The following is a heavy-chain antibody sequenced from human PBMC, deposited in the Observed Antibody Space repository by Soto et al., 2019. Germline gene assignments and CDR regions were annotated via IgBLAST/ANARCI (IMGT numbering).Heavy chain of an antibody. J-gene: IGHJ5*02. CDR1: GYTFTDYH. CDR2: INANNGGA. Sequence: QVQLVQSGAEVKKPGASVKVSCKASGYTFTDYHIHWVRQAPGQGLEFMGWINANNGGAGSAQQFQSRVNVTRDTSNTTVYMEMSNLRYDDTAVYYCAREGGSETLQPSYNWFDTWSQGTLVTVSS. D-gene: IGHD6-25*01. CDR3: AREGGSETLQPSYNWFDT. V-gene: IGHV1-2*02.